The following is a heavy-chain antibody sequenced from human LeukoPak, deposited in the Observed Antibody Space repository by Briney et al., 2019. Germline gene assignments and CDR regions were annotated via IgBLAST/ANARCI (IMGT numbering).Heavy chain of an antibody. V-gene: IGHV1-2*02. CDR2: INPNSGGT. J-gene: IGHJ5*02. CDR1: GYTFTGYY. Sequence: ASVKVSCKASGYTFTGYYVHWVRQAPGQGLEWIGWINPNSGGTNYAQKFQGRVTMTRDTSISTAYMELSRLRSDDTAVYYCAREGTGFLEWFGWFDPWGQGTLVTVSS. CDR3: AREGTGFLEWFGWFDP. D-gene: IGHD3-3*01.